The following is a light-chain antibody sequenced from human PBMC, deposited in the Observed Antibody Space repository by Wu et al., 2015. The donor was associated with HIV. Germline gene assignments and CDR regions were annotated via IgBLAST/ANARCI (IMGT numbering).Light chain of an antibody. Sequence: DIQMTQSPSSLSASVGDRVTITCRASQSINTYLNWYQQKSGKAPKLLIYTASNLQGGVPSRFSGSGSGTDFTLTVTSLQPEDVATYYCQKYNTAPWTFGQGTKVEMK. CDR3: QKYNTAPWT. CDR1: QSINTY. CDR2: TAS. V-gene: IGKV1-39*01. J-gene: IGKJ1*01.